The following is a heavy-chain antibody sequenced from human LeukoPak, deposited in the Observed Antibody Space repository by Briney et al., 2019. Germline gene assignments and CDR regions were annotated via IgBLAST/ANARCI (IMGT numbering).Heavy chain of an antibody. J-gene: IGHJ4*02. CDR2: IYPNGNT. CDR3: ARRGHGYGSPFDY. CDR1: GFTVSSNY. V-gene: IGHV3-66*04. Sequence: GGSLRLSCAASGFTVSSNYMNWVRQAPGKGLEWVSMIYPNGNTFYTDSVKGRFTISRDNSKNALDLQMTSLRAEDTAVYYCARRGHGYGSPFDYWGQGTLVTVSS. D-gene: IGHD5-18*01.